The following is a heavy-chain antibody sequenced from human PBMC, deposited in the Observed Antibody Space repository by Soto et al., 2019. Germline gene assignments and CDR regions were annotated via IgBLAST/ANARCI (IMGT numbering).Heavy chain of an antibody. D-gene: IGHD6-6*01. CDR2: IIPIFGTA. V-gene: IGHV1-69*12. CDR3: ARDYPYSSSSPRYYGMDV. CDR1: GGTFSSYA. J-gene: IGHJ6*02. Sequence: QVQLVQSGAEVKKPGSSVKVSCKASGGTFSSYAISWVRQAPGQGLEWMGGIIPIFGTANYAQKFQGRVTITADESTSTAYMELSRLRSEDTAVYYCARDYPYSSSSPRYYGMDVWGQGTTVTVSS.